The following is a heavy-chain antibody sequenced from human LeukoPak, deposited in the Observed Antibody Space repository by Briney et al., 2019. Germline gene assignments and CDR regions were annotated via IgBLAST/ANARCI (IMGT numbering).Heavy chain of an antibody. CDR2: ISGSGGGT. D-gene: IGHD1-7*01. J-gene: IGHJ5*02. CDR1: GFTFSDYY. CDR3: AKETTWVAGFDP. Sequence: GGSLRLSCAASGFTFSDYYMSWVRQAPGKGLEWVSAISGSGGGTYYADSVKGRFTISRDNSKNTLYLQMNSLRAEDTAVYYCAKETTWVAGFDPWGQGTLVTVSS. V-gene: IGHV3-23*01.